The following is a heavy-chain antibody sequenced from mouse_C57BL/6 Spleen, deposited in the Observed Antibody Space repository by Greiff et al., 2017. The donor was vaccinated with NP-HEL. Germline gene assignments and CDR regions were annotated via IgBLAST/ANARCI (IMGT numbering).Heavy chain of an antibody. D-gene: IGHD2-4*01. V-gene: IGHV1-81*01. CDR2: IYPRSGNT. CDR1: GYTFTSYG. CDR3: ARAMITTNYYYAMDY. J-gene: IGHJ4*01. Sequence: VQLQQSGAELARPGASVKLSCKASGYTFTSYGISWVKQRTGQGLEWIGEIYPRSGNTYYNEKFKGKATLTADKSSSTAYMELRSLTSEDSAVYFCARAMITTNYYYAMDYWGQGTSVTVSS.